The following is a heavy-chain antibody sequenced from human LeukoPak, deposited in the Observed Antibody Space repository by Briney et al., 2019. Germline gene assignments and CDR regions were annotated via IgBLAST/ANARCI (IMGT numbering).Heavy chain of an antibody. Sequence: ASVKVSCKASGYTFIRHGITWVRQAPGQGLEWMGWISTYSGNTHYAQKFRGRVTLTKDTSTTTAYLELRSLRSDDTAVYYCARDLAVLGVVFTSYMDVWGQGTPVTVSS. J-gene: IGHJ6*03. CDR2: ISTYSGNT. D-gene: IGHD3-3*01. V-gene: IGHV1-18*01. CDR1: GYTFIRHG. CDR3: ARDLAVLGVVFTSYMDV.